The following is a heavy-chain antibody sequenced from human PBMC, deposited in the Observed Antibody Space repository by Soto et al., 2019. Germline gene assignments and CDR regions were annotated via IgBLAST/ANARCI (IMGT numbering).Heavy chain of an antibody. V-gene: IGHV4-38-2*01. CDR2: IYHSGST. D-gene: IGHD3-22*01. J-gene: IGHJ4*02. Sequence: SETLSLTCAVSAYSISSGYYWGCIRQPPGEGLEWIGSIYHSGSTYYNPSLKSRVTISVDTSKNQFSLKLRSVTAADTAVYYCARMGFYYDSSGYDYWGQGTLVTVSS. CDR3: ARMGFYYDSSGYDY. CDR1: AYSISSGYY.